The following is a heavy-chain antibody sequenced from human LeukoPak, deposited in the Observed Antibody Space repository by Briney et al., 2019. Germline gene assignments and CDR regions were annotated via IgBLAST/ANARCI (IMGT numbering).Heavy chain of an antibody. CDR2: ISYDGSNK. Sequence: PGGSLRLSCAASGFTFSSYGMHWVRQAPGKGLEWVAVISYDGSNKYYADSVKGRFTISRDNSKNTLYLQMNSLRAEDTAVYYCAKMSTTGTRPYYYYYYGMDVWGQGTTVTVSS. CDR1: GFTFSSYG. J-gene: IGHJ6*02. V-gene: IGHV3-30*18. CDR3: AKMSTTGTRPYYYYYYGMDV. D-gene: IGHD1-1*01.